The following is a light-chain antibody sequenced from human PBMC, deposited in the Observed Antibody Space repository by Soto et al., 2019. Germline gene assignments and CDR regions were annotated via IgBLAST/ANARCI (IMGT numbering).Light chain of an antibody. CDR3: QQSLT. J-gene: IGKJ1*01. CDR2: GAS. Sequence: EIVLTQSPGTLSLSPGERATLSCRASQSVSSSYLAWYQQKPGQAPRLLIYGASSRATGIPDRFSGSGSGTDFTLTISRLEPEDFAVYYCQQSLTFGQGTKVDI. V-gene: IGKV3-20*01. CDR1: QSVSSSY.